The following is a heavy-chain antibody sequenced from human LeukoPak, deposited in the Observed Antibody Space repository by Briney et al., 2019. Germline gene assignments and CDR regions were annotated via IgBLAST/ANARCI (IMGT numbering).Heavy chain of an antibody. J-gene: IGHJ4*02. D-gene: IGHD3-9*01. CDR3: ARYVHYDILTGYMGGFDY. CDR1: GGSISSYY. CDR2: IYYSGST. Sequence: SETLSLTCTVSGGSISSYYWSWIRQPPGKGLEWIGYIYYSGSTNYNPSLKSRVTISVGTSKNQFSLKLSSVTAADTAVYYCARYVHYDILTGYMGGFDYWGQGTLVTVSS. V-gene: IGHV4-59*01.